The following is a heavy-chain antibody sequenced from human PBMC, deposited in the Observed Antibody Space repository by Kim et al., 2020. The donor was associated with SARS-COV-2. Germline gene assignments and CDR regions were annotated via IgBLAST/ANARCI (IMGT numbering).Heavy chain of an antibody. J-gene: IGHJ4*02. CDR1: GLTVSNNY. V-gene: IGHV3-66*01. CDR3: ARDKGAYSETTGYSRHFDH. Sequence: GGSLRLSCAASGLTVSNNYMSWVRQAPGKGLEWVSILYSGGSTDYADAVKGRFTISRDNSKNILYLQMNSLRAEDTAVYYCARDKGAYSETTGYSRHFDHWGQGTLVTVSS. D-gene: IGHD2-15*01. CDR2: LYSGGST.